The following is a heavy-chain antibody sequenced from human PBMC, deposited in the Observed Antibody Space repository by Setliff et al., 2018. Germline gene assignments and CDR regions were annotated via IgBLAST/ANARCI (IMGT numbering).Heavy chain of an antibody. CDR1: GYTFTDHF. CDR3: ARGRIGSTWTGDY. Sequence: GASVKVSCKASGYTFTDHFIHWVRQAPGQGPEWMGWINLHSGGTNYAQKFQDRVTMTSDTSITTAYMELSSLTSDDRAIYYCARGRIGSTWTGDYWGQGTLVTVSS. CDR2: INLHSGGT. J-gene: IGHJ4*02. D-gene: IGHD2-15*01. V-gene: IGHV1-2*02.